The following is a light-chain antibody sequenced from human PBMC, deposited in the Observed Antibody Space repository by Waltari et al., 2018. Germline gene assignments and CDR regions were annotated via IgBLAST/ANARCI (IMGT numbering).Light chain of an antibody. CDR1: QRIDRW. Sequence: DIQMTQSTSTLSASVGDRVTMTCRASQRIDRWLAWYQQKPGKAPRVIIYESSSLESGVPSRFSGSGFGTEFTLTINNLQPDDFATYYCQQYHSDLLSFGGGTRVEIK. J-gene: IGKJ4*01. CDR3: QQYHSDLLS. CDR2: ESS. V-gene: IGKV1-5*03.